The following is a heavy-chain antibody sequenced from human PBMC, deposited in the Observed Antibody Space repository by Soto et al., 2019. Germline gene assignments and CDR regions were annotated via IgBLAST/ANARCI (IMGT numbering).Heavy chain of an antibody. V-gene: IGHV4-31*03. J-gene: IGHJ4*02. D-gene: IGHD3-22*01. CDR3: ASRPSYYYDSSGHYTGFDY. Sequence: PSETLSLTCTVSGGSISSGGYYWSWIRQHPGKGLEWIGYIYYSGSTYYNPSLKSRVTISVDTSKNQFSLKLSSVTAADTAVYYCASRPSYYYDSSGHYTGFDYRGKGTLVTVSS. CDR2: IYYSGST. CDR1: GGSISSGGYY.